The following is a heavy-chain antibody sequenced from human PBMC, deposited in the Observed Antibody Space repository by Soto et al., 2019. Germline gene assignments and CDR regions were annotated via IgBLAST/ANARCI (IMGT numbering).Heavy chain of an antibody. D-gene: IGHD4-17*01. CDR2: IGGSGGST. Sequence: EVQLLESGGGLVQPGGSLRLSCAASGFTFSTYAMSWVRQAPGKGLEWVSAIGGSGGSTYYADSVKGRFTISRDNSKNTLYLQMNSLRADDSAIYYCAKDSDYADSYFEYWGQGTLVTVSS. CDR1: GFTFSTYA. V-gene: IGHV3-23*01. CDR3: AKDSDYADSYFEY. J-gene: IGHJ4*02.